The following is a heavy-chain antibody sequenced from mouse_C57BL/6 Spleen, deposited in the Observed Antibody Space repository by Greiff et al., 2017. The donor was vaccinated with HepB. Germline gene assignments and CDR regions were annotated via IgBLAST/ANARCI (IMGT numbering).Heavy chain of an antibody. CDR2: INPSTGGT. V-gene: IGHV1-42*01. Sequence: DVKLQESGPELVKPGASVKISCKASGYPFTGYYMNWVKQSPEKSLEWIGEINPSTGGTTYNQKFKAKATLTVDKSSSTAYMQLKSLTSEDSAVYYCARPYGRGYFDVWGTGTTVTVSS. CDR1: GYPFTGYY. CDR3: ARPYGRGYFDV. J-gene: IGHJ1*03. D-gene: IGHD2-1*01.